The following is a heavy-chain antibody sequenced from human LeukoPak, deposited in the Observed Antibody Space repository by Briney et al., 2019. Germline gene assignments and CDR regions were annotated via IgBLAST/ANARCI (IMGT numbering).Heavy chain of an antibody. V-gene: IGHV3-53*01. CDR3: VGGKDGYSDGPGPFDY. Sequence: PGGSLRLSCAASGFTVSSNYMSWVRQAPGKGLEWVSVIYSGGSTYYADSVKGRFTISRDNSKNTLYLQMNSLRAEDTAVYYCVGGKDGYSDGPGPFDYWGQGTLVTVSS. D-gene: IGHD5-18*01. CDR1: GFTVSSNY. CDR2: IYSGGST. J-gene: IGHJ4*02.